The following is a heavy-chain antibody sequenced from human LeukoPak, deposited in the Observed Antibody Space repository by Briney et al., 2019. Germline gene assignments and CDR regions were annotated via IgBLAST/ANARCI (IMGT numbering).Heavy chain of an antibody. CDR2: INPSAGTT. CDR1: AYTFTSYQ. Sequence: ASVKVSCKASAYTFTSYQMHWVRQAPGQGLEWMGVINPSAGTTNYAQRSRGRLTVSMDTSTSTVYVELRSLRSEDTAAYYCAKDTSTWAFDHWGQGTLVTVSS. CDR3: AKDTSTWAFDH. D-gene: IGHD6-13*01. J-gene: IGHJ4*02. V-gene: IGHV1-46*01.